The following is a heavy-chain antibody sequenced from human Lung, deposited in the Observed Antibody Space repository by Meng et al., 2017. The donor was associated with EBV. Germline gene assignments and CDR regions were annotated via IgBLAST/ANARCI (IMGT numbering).Heavy chain of an antibody. V-gene: IGHV1-46*01. CDR2: INTSVGYT. D-gene: IGHD3-16*01. CDR1: VYTFTNYY. J-gene: IGHJ4*02. CDR3: ARASRVLGGFDY. Sequence: QVQLVPSGAAGKKPXASVKVSCKASVYTFTNYYMHWVRQAPGQGLEWMGIINTSVGYTSHAQKFQGRVTMTRDTSTSTVHMEVSSLRSADTAVYYCARASRVLGGFDYWGQGTLVTVSS.